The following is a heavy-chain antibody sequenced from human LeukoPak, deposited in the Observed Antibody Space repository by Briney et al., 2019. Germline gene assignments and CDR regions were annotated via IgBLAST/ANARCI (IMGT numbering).Heavy chain of an antibody. V-gene: IGHV2-70*12. CDR3: AHSSNSGAARFGFDY. CDR2: IDWDDDK. Sequence: SGPALVKPTQTLTLTCTFSGFSLSTTGMCVSWIRQPPGKALEWLTRIDWDDDKYYSTSLKSRLTITKDTSKNQVVLTMTNMDPVDTATYYCAHSSNSGAARFGFDYWGQGTLVTVSS. D-gene: IGHD6-6*01. CDR1: GFSLSTTGMC. J-gene: IGHJ4*02.